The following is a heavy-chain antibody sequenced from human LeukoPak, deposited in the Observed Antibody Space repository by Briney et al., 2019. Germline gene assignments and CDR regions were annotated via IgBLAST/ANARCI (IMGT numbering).Heavy chain of an antibody. D-gene: IGHD1-1*01. J-gene: IGHJ4*02. CDR3: ARDQQLEPFHY. Sequence: PGGSLGLSCAASGFTFSTSGMHWVRQAPGKGLEWAAFIQYDGTDKFYADSVKGRFTISRDNSKNALYLQMNSLRAEDTAMYYCARDQQLEPFHYWGQGTLVTVSS. V-gene: IGHV3-30*02. CDR1: GFTFSTSG. CDR2: IQYDGTDK.